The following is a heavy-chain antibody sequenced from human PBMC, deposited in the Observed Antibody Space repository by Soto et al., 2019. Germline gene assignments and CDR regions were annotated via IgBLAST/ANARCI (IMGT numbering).Heavy chain of an antibody. D-gene: IGHD4-4*01. Sequence: GGSLRLSCAASGFTFSSYSMNWFRQAPGKGLEWVSSISSSSSYIYYADSVKGRFTISRDNAKNSLYLQMNSLRAEDTAVYYCARDYKVADSNSYYYYGMDVWGQGTTVTVSS. CDR2: ISSSSSYI. CDR3: ARDYKVADSNSYYYYGMDV. J-gene: IGHJ6*02. CDR1: GFTFSSYS. V-gene: IGHV3-21*01.